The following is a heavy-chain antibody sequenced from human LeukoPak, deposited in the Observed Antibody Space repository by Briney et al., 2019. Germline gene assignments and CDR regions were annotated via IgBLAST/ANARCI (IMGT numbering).Heavy chain of an antibody. V-gene: IGHV5-51*01. CDR3: ARRGGLLYYGDYANWFDP. CDR2: IYPGDSDT. CDR1: GYSFTSYW. J-gene: IGHJ5*02. Sequence: GESLKISCKGSGYSFTSYWIGWVRQMPGKGLEWMGIIYPGDSDTRYSPSFQAQVTISADKSISTAYLQWSSLKASDTAMYYCARRGGLLYYGDYANWFDPWGQGTLVTVSS. D-gene: IGHD4-17*01.